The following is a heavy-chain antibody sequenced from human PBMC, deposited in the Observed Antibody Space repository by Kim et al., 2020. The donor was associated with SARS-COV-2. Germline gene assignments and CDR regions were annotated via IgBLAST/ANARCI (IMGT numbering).Heavy chain of an antibody. CDR2: INHSGST. CDR3: ARGSGSYYY. CDR1: GGSFSGYY. J-gene: IGHJ4*02. D-gene: IGHD1-26*01. V-gene: IGHV4-34*01. Sequence: SETLSLTCAVYGGSFSGYYWSWIRQPPGKGLEWIGEINHSGSTNYNPSLKSRVTISVDTSKNQFSLKLSSVTAADTAVYYCARGSGSYYYWGQGTLVTVSS.